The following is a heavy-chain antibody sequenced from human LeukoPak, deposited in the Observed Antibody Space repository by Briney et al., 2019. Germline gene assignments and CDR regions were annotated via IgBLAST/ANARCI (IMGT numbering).Heavy chain of an antibody. CDR2: IYYSGST. Sequence: SETLSLTCTVSGGSISIYYWSWIRQPPGKGLEWIGYIYYSGSTNYNPSLKSRVTISVDTSKNQFSLKLSSVTAADTAVYYCARGASTSWSLNWFDPWGQGTLVTVSS. D-gene: IGHD1-26*01. CDR3: ARGASTSWSLNWFDP. J-gene: IGHJ5*02. CDR1: GGSISIYY. V-gene: IGHV4-59*01.